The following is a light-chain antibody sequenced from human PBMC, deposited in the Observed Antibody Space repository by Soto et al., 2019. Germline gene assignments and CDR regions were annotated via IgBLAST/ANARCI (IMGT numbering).Light chain of an antibody. Sequence: QSALTQPPSASGSPGQSVTISCTGTSSDVGGYDLVSWYQQHPGNAHKIMIYEVNRRPSGVPDRFSGSKSGNTASLAVSGVQAEDEADYGCSSHAGSNNVRVFGGGTQLTVL. CDR2: EVN. J-gene: IGLJ3*02. CDR3: SSHAGSNNVRV. V-gene: IGLV2-8*01. CDR1: SSDVGGYDL.